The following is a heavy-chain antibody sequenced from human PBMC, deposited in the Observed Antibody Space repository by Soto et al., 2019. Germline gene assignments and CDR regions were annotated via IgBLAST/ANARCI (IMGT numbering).Heavy chain of an antibody. CDR3: ATLGPSNVGVTGFDY. CDR1: GFTFSSYA. J-gene: IGHJ4*02. Sequence: EVQLLESGGGLVQSGGSLRLSCAASGFTFSSYAMSWVRQAPGKGLEWVSTISGTGFNTYYADSVKGRFTISKDNPKNLLYLHMNRRIAADPAGYYCATLGPSNVGVTGFDYWGQGTLVTVSS. V-gene: IGHV3-23*01. CDR2: ISGTGFNT. D-gene: IGHD1-26*01.